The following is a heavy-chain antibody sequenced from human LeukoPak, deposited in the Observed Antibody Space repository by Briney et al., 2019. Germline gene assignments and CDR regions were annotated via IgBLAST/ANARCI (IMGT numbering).Heavy chain of an antibody. CDR1: GFTFSSYS. V-gene: IGHV3-48*01. CDR2: ISSSSSTI. D-gene: IGHD5-18*01. J-gene: IGHJ4*02. Sequence: HPGGSLRLSCAASGFTFSSYSMNWVRQAPGKGLEWVSYISSSSSTIYYADSVKGRFTISRDNAKNSLYLQMNSLRAEDTAVYYCARDEGYSYGLFDYWGQGTLVTVSS. CDR3: ARDEGYSYGLFDY.